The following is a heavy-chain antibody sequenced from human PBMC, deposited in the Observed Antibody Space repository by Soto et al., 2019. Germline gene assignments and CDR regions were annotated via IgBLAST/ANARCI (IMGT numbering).Heavy chain of an antibody. CDR1: GFTFSSYA. Sequence: QVQLVESGGGVLQPGRSLRLSCAASGFTFSSYAMHWVRQAPGKGLEWVAVISYDGSNKYYADSVKGRFTISRDNSKNTLYLQMTSLRAEDTAVYYCASDAMGRYYGSGSYYFDYWGQGTLVTVSS. J-gene: IGHJ4*02. CDR2: ISYDGSNK. D-gene: IGHD3-10*01. V-gene: IGHV3-30-3*01. CDR3: ASDAMGRYYGSGSYYFDY.